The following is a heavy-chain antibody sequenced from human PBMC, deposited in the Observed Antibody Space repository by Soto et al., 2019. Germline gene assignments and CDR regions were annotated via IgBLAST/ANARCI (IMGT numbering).Heavy chain of an antibody. V-gene: IGHV3-30*18. D-gene: IGHD2-21*02. CDR1: GFTFRNFG. J-gene: IGHJ4*02. CDR3: TKAVPPFVVVTASDY. CDR2: ISYDGTNK. Sequence: GGSLRLSCAASGFTFRNFGMHWVRQAPGKGLEWVAVISYDGTNKYYADSVKGRFTISRDNSKNTLYLQINSLRDEDKVVYYCTKAVPPFVVVTASDYWGQGTLVTVSS.